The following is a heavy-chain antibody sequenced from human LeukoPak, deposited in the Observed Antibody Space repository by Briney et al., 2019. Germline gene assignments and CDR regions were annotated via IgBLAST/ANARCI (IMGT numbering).Heavy chain of an antibody. V-gene: IGHV3-9*01. D-gene: IGHD1-26*01. CDR1: GFTFDDYA. CDR2: ISWNSGSI. J-gene: IGHJ4*02. Sequence: PGGSLRLSCAASGFTFDDYAMHWVRQAPGKGLEGVSGISWNSGSIGYADSVKGRFTISRANAKTSLYLQMNSLRAEDTGFYFCAKDMGWELLGSFDYWGQGTLVTVSS. CDR3: AKDMGWELLGSFDY.